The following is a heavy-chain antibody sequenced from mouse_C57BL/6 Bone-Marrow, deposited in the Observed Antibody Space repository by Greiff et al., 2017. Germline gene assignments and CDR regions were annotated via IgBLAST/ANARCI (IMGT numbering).Heavy chain of an antibody. V-gene: IGHV1-9*01. Sequence: QVQLKESGAELMKPGASVKLSCKATGYTFTGYWIEWVQQSPGHGLEWIGEILPGSGSTYYNEKFKGKATVTADTSSNTAYMQLSSLTTEDSAIYYCARAEYYGSDAMDDGGQGTSVTVSS. CDR1: GYTFTGYW. J-gene: IGHJ4*01. CDR2: ILPGSGST. CDR3: ARAEYYGSDAMDD. D-gene: IGHD1-1*01.